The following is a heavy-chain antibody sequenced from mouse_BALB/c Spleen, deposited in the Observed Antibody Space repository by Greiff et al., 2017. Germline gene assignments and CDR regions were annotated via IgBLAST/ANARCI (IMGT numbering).Heavy chain of an antibody. D-gene: IGHD1-1*01. CDR1: GFTFSSYT. CDR3: TREGTVEGY. Sequence: EVQGVESGGGLVKPGGSLKLSCAASGFTFSSYTMSWVRQTPEKRLEWVATISSGGSYTYYPDSVKGRFTISRDNAKNTLYLQMSSLKSEDTAMYYCTREGTVEGYWGQGTTLTVSS. J-gene: IGHJ2*01. CDR2: ISSGGSYT. V-gene: IGHV5-6-4*01.